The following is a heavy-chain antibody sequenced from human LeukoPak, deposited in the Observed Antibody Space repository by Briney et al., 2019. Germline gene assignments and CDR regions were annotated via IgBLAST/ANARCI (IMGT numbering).Heavy chain of an antibody. J-gene: IGHJ3*01. CDR1: GFTFSRYG. Sequence: GGSLRLSCAASGFTFSRYGMHWVRQAPGKGLEWVSVISYDESGQYYADSVKGRFTISRDNSKNTLYLQMSGLRAEDTAVYYCARGWGSNVYASALDVWGQGTVVTVS. V-gene: IGHV3-33*05. D-gene: IGHD3-16*01. CDR3: ARGWGSNVYASALDV. CDR2: ISYDESGQ.